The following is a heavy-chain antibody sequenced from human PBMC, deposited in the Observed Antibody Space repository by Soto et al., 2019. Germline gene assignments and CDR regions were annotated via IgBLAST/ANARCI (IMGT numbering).Heavy chain of an antibody. CDR2: ISYDGSNK. Sequence: QMQLVESGGGVVQPGRSLRLSCAASGFTFSSYAMHWVRQAPGKGLEWVAVISYDGSNKYYADSVKGRFTISRDNSKNTLYLQMNSLRAEDTAVYYCARCKYGDPFDYWGQGTLVTVSS. V-gene: IGHV3-30-3*01. CDR3: ARCKYGDPFDY. J-gene: IGHJ4*02. D-gene: IGHD4-17*01. CDR1: GFTFSSYA.